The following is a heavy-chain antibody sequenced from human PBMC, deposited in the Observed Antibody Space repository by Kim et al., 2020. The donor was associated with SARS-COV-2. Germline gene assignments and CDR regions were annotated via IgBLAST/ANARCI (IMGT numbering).Heavy chain of an antibody. D-gene: IGHD5-12*01. CDR3: ARDFGGGVATIEYYFDY. CDR2: ISYDGSNK. V-gene: IGHV3-30*04. Sequence: GGSLRLSCAASGFTFSSYAMHWVRQAPGKGLEWVAVISYDGSNKYYADSVKGRFTISRDNSKNTLYLQMNSLRAEDTAVYYCARDFGGGVATIEYYFDYWGQGTLVTVSS. J-gene: IGHJ4*02. CDR1: GFTFSSYA.